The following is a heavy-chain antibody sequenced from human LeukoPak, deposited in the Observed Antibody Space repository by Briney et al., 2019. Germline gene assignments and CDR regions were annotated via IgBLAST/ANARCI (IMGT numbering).Heavy chain of an antibody. CDR2: IIPIFGTA. V-gene: IGHV1-69*06. CDR3: SRDSTIVVVPAAKGISYMAV. J-gene: IGHJ6*03. Sequence: SVNVSCKASGGTFSSYAISWVRQAPAQGLELRGRIIPIFGTANYAQKFQGRVTITSDKSTITAYIQHSSLKADDNAVYYCSRDSTIVVVPAAKGISYMAVWGKGTTVTVSS. D-gene: IGHD2-2*01. CDR1: GGTFSSYA.